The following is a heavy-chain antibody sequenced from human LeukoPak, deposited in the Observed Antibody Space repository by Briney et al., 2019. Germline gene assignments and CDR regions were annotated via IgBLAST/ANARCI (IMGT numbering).Heavy chain of an antibody. Sequence: GGSLRLSCAASGFTFSTFTMSWVRQAPGKGLEWVSGITASGGTTYYTDSVRGRFTISRDNSKNTLYLQMNSLRAEDTAVYYCAKDCILGDAHLFFDDWGQGTLVTVSS. CDR2: ITASGGTT. CDR1: GFTFSTFT. D-gene: IGHD1-26*01. CDR3: AKDCILGDAHLFFDD. J-gene: IGHJ4*02. V-gene: IGHV3-23*01.